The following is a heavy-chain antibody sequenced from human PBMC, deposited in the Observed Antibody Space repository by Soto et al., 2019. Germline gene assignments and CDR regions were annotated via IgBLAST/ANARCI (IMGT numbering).Heavy chain of an antibody. D-gene: IGHD3-22*01. CDR2: IYHSGST. CDR3: ARDSSGYYWFDP. CDR1: GYSISSGYY. V-gene: IGHV4-38-2*02. J-gene: IGHJ5*02. Sequence: SETLSLTCAVSGYSISSGYYWGWIRQPPGKGLEWIGSIYHSGSTYYNPSLKSRVTISVDTSKNQFSLKLSSVTAADTAAYYCARDSSGYYWFDPWGQGTLVTVSS.